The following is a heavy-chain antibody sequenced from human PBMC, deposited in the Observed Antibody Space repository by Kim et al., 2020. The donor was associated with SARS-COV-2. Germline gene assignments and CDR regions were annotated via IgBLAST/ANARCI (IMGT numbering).Heavy chain of an antibody. Sequence: SETLSLTCTVSGGSISSSRYYWGWIRQPPGKGLEWIGSIYYSGSTYYNPSLKSRVTTSVDTSKNQISLKLSSVTAADTAVYYCAREIGDCSGGNCYSWGAFDIWGQGTMVTVSS. CDR3: AREIGDCSGGNCYSWGAFDI. J-gene: IGHJ3*02. CDR1: GGSISSSRYY. V-gene: IGHV4-39*07. D-gene: IGHD2-15*01. CDR2: IYYSGST.